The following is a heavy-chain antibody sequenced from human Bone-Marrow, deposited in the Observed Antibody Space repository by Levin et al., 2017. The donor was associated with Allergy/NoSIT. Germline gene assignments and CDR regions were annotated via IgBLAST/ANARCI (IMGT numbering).Heavy chain of an antibody. J-gene: IGHJ4*02. V-gene: IGHV3-30*18. CDR2: ISEDGRNK. CDR3: AQGTPFDY. Sequence: PGGSLRLSCAASGFTFSNYDIHWVRQAPGKGLAWVAGISEDGRNKYYADSVKGRFTISRYNSKKTLYLEMNSLSPEDTAVYYWAQGTPFDYWGRGTLVTVSS. CDR1: GFTFSNYD.